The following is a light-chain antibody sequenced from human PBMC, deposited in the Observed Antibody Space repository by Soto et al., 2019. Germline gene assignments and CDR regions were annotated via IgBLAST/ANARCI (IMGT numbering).Light chain of an antibody. Sequence: EIAMTQSPATLSVSLGERATLTCRASQSVSSTLAWYQQRPGQAPRLVIYAASTRATGIPARFSGSGSGTEFTLTISSLQSEDFGVYYCQQYDNWWTFGQGTKVDIK. CDR2: AAS. J-gene: IGKJ1*01. CDR1: QSVSST. V-gene: IGKV3-15*01. CDR3: QQYDNWWT.